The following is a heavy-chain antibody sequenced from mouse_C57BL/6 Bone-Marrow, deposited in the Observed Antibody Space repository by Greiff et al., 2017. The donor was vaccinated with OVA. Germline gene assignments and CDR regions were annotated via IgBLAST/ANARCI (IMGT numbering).Heavy chain of an antibody. V-gene: IGHV1-9*01. J-gene: IGHJ4*01. CDR2: ILPGSGST. Sequence: VQVVESGAELMKPGASVKLSCKATGYTFTGYWIEWVKQRPGHGLEWIGEILPGSGSTNYNEKFKGKATFTADTSSNPAYMQLSSLTTEDSAIYYCARGSYYGSSPHYYAMDYWGQGTSVTVSS. D-gene: IGHD1-1*01. CDR3: ARGSYYGSSPHYYAMDY. CDR1: GYTFTGYW.